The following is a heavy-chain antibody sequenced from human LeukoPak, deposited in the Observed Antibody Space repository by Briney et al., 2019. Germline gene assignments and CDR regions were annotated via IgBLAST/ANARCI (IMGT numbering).Heavy chain of an antibody. Sequence: GGSLRLSCAASGFTFSSYDMHWVRQATGKGLEWVSAIGTAGDTYYPGSVKGRFTISRENAKNSLYLQMNSLRAGDTAVYYCVRGSAVVYYYGMDVWGQGTTVTVSS. V-gene: IGHV3-13*01. CDR3: VRGSAVVYYYGMDV. J-gene: IGHJ6*02. D-gene: IGHD5-18*01. CDR1: GFTFSSYD. CDR2: IGTAGDT.